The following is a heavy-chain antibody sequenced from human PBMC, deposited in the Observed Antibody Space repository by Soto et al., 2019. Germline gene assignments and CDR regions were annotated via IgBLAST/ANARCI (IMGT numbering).Heavy chain of an antibody. Sequence: ASVKVSCKASGGTFSSYAISWVRQAPGQGLEWMGGIIPIFGTANYAQKFQGRVTITADESTSTAYMELSSLRSEDTAVYYCARDSGVYDILNGFDYWGQGNLVTVSS. CDR3: ARDSGVYDILNGFDY. CDR1: GGTFSSYA. CDR2: IIPIFGTA. V-gene: IGHV1-69*13. J-gene: IGHJ4*02. D-gene: IGHD3-9*01.